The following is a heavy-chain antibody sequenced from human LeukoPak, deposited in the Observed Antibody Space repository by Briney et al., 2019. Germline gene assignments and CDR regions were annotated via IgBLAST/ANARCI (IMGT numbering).Heavy chain of an antibody. V-gene: IGHV1-2*02. CDR2: INPNSGGT. CDR3: ARGVLGISSSWYDY. Sequence: GASVKLSCKASGYTFTGYYMHWVRQAPGHGLEWMGWINPNSGGTNYAQKFQGRVTMTRDTSISTAYMELSRLRSDDTAVYYCARGVLGISSSWYDYWGQGTLVSVSS. D-gene: IGHD6-13*01. CDR1: GYTFTGYY. J-gene: IGHJ4*02.